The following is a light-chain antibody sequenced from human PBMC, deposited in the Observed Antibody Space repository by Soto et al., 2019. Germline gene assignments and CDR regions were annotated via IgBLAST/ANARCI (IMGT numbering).Light chain of an antibody. V-gene: IGKV2-28*01. CDR2: LTS. CDR3: MQSLQTPPWT. CDR1: QSLLQTNGYTY. Sequence: DVLMTQSPLSLPFTRGEPSSICCRAGQSLLQTNGYTYLDWYLQKPGQSPQLLIYLTSIRASGVPDRFSGSGSGTEFTLKISKVEAEDVGVYYCMQSLQTPPWTFGPGTKVDIK. J-gene: IGKJ1*01.